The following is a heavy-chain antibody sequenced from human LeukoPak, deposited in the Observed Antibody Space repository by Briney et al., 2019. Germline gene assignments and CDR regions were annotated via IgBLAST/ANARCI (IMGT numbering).Heavy chain of an antibody. J-gene: IGHJ5*02. D-gene: IGHD2-2*02. CDR3: ARDRCSSTSCYNTPNWFDP. Sequence: AGGSLRLSCAASGFTFSNFWMGWARQGPEKGLQWVASINRDGSEKHPVDSVKGRFTISRDNAKNSVYLQMNSLRSEDTAFYHCARDRCSSTSCYNTPNWFDPWGQGTLVTVSS. V-gene: IGHV3-7*03. CDR1: GFTFSNFW. CDR2: INRDGSEK.